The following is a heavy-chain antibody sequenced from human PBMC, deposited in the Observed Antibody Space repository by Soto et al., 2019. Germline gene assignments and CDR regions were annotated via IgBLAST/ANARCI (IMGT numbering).Heavy chain of an antibody. V-gene: IGHV3-30-3*01. CDR2: ISYDGSNK. CDR1: GFTFSSYA. J-gene: IGHJ6*02. D-gene: IGHD2-8*01. Sequence: GGSLRLSCAASGFTFSSYAMHWVRQAPGKGLEWVAVISYDGSNKYYADSVKGRFTISRDNSKNTLYLQMNSLRAEDTAVYYCARAITYCTNGVCYFRSKYYGMDVWGQGTTVTVSS. CDR3: ARAITYCTNGVCYFRSKYYGMDV.